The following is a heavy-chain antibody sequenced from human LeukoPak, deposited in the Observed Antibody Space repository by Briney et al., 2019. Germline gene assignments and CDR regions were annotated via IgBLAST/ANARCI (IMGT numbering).Heavy chain of an antibody. D-gene: IGHD5-18*01. CDR2: IHPNSGNT. CDR3: ARDGPSVMVEFDY. CDR1: GNIFTSSY. J-gene: IGHJ4*02. V-gene: IGHV1-2*02. Sequence: ASVKVSCKASGNIFTSSYTHWVRQAPGQGLEWVGWIHPNSGNTKSAQKFQGRVTMTRDTSISTAYMELSSLRSDDTAVYYCARDGPSVMVEFDYWGQGTLVTVSS.